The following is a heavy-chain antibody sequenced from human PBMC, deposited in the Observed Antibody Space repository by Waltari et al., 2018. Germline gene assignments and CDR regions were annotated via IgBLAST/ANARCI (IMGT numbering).Heavy chain of an antibody. V-gene: IGHV3-48*03. CDR1: GFTFSSYE. Sequence: EEHLVESGGGLVQPGGSLRLSCAASGFTFSSYEMNWVRQAPGKGLEWVSYISNGGDTVYYADSVKGRFTISRDNAKNSLFLQMNSLRVEDTAVYYCAREHWYFNLRGRGTLVTVSS. CDR3: AREHWYFNL. J-gene: IGHJ2*01. CDR2: ISNGGDTV.